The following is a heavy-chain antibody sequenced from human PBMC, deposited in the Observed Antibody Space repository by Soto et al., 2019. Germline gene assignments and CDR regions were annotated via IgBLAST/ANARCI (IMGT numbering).Heavy chain of an antibody. D-gene: IGHD6-19*01. CDR3: ARGLITGSHYSGGWYYFDS. V-gene: IGHV4-34*01. Sequence: QVQLQQSGAGLLKPSETLSLTCAVYGESFSGYIWTWIRQTPGKGLQWIGQINHSGSASYNPSLKSRVHIPVHTSTRQFSLELSSVTAADTAVYYCARGLITGSHYSGGWYYFDSWGQGTQVTVSS. J-gene: IGHJ4*02. CDR2: INHSGSA. CDR1: GESFSGYI.